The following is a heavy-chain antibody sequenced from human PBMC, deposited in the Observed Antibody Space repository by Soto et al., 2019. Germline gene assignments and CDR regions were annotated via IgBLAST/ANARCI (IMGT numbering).Heavy chain of an antibody. J-gene: IGHJ4*02. Sequence: SEILSLTCTVSGGTIGSYYWSWIRQPPGKGLEWIGYIYYSGSTNYNPSLKSRVTISVDTSKNQFSLKLSSVTAADTAVYYCAKGVADRGIDSWGQGTLVTVSS. V-gene: IGHV4-59*08. D-gene: IGHD3-10*01. CDR2: IYYSGST. CDR1: GGTIGSYY. CDR3: AKGVADRGIDS.